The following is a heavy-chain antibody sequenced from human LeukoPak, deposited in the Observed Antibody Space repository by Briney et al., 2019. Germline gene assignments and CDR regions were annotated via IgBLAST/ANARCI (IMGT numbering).Heavy chain of an antibody. CDR1: GFTFRDAW. CDR2: IRSRADGGTA. CDR3: ARDPLRDTFSGSNNWFDP. Sequence: PGGSLRLSCAASGFTFRDAWMTWVRQAPGKGLEWVGRIRSRADGGTAEYATAVEGRFTISRDDSTNTLYLHMSNVKTEDTAVYYCARDPLRDTFSGSNNWFDPWGQGTLVTVSS. D-gene: IGHD1-26*01. J-gene: IGHJ5*02. V-gene: IGHV3-15*01.